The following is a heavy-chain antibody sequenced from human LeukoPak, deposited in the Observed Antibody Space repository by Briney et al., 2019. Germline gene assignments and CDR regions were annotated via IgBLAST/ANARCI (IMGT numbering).Heavy chain of an antibody. J-gene: IGHJ4*02. V-gene: IGHV3-11*01. Sequence: GGSLRLSCAASGFTFSDYYMSWIRQAPGKGLEWVSYISGSGSTIYYADSVKGRFTISRDNAKTSLYLQMNSLRAEDTAVYYCAALVGATTGVDYWGQGTLVTVSS. CDR3: AALVGATTGVDY. CDR2: ISGSGSTI. CDR1: GFTFSDYY. D-gene: IGHD1-26*01.